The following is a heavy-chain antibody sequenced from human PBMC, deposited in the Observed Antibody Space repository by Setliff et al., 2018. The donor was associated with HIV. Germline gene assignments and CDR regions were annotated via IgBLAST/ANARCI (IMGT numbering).Heavy chain of an antibody. CDR1: GGTFSSYA. CDR3: VADPSISMVRGLILGSTFDI. D-gene: IGHD3-10*01. Sequence: ASVKVSCKASGGTFSSYAISWVRQAPGQGLEWMGGIIPILGIANYAQQFQGRVTITRDMSTSTAYMELSSLRSEDTAVYYCVADPSISMVRGLILGSTFDIWGQGTMVTVSS. V-gene: IGHV1-69*10. CDR2: IIPILGIA. J-gene: IGHJ3*02.